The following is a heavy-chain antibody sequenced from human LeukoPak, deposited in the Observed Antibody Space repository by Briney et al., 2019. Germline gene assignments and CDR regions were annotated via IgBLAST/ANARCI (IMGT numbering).Heavy chain of an antibody. CDR3: ARVPSFDSWSGFPDY. V-gene: IGHV1-8*01. CDR1: GYTFTSYD. J-gene: IGHJ4*02. Sequence: ASVKVSCKASGYTFTSYDINWVRQSTGQGLEWMGWVDPSSGKAGSSQKFQGRVIMTSSTSITTVYMELGSLTSEDTAIYYCARVPSFDSWSGFPDYWGQGTLVTVSS. D-gene: IGHD3-3*01. CDR2: VDPSSGKA.